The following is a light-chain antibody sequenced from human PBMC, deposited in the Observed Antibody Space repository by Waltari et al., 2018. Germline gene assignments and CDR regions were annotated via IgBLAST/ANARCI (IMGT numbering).Light chain of an antibody. Sequence: DIQMTQSPSSVSASVGDRVPITCRASQGISRWLVWYQQKPGKAPKVLIYAASTLQTGVPSRFSGSGSGTDFTLTIDGLQPEDFASYYCQQADSFPFTFGPGTKVDMK. CDR3: QQADSFPFT. CDR2: AAS. CDR1: QGISRW. J-gene: IGKJ3*01. V-gene: IGKV1-12*02.